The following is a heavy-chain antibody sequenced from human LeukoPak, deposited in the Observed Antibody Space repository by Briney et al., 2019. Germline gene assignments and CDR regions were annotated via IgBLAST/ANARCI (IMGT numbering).Heavy chain of an antibody. J-gene: IGHJ4*02. CDR1: GGTFSSHA. V-gene: IGHV1-69*06. Sequence: SVKVSCKASGGTFSSHAISWVRQAPGQGLEWMGGIIAIFGTANYAQKFQGSVTMTEDTSTDTAYMELSSLRSEDTAVYYCATQIGYSGYDLKAPFDYWGQGTLVTVSS. D-gene: IGHD5-12*01. CDR3: ATQIGYSGYDLKAPFDY. CDR2: IIAIFGTA.